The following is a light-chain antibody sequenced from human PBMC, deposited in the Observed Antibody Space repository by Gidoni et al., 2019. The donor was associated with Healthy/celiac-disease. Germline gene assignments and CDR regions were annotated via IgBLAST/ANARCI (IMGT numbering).Light chain of an antibody. V-gene: IGKV1-33*01. J-gene: IGKJ3*01. Sequence: DIQMTQSPSSLSASVGDRVTITCQATQDMSNYLNWYPQKPGKAPKLLIYDASNLETGVPSRFSGSGSGTDFPFTISSLQPEDIATYYCQQYDHLPFTFGPGTKVDIK. CDR2: DAS. CDR3: QQYDHLPFT. CDR1: QDMSNY.